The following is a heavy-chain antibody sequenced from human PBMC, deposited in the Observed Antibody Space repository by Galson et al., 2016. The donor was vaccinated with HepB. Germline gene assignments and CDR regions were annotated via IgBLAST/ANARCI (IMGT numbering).Heavy chain of an antibody. J-gene: IGHJ4*02. Sequence: SLRLSCAASGFSFYAYSVTWVRQPPGKGLEWLAAISADGERTFYADSVKGRFTISRDNSKNTAFLPLSSLRDDDTAVSFRAKGTSGNSGPTLDYWGQGNLVTVSS. CDR2: ISADGERT. V-gene: IGHV3-23*01. CDR1: GFSFYAYS. CDR3: AKGTSGNSGPTLDY. D-gene: IGHD2/OR15-2a*01.